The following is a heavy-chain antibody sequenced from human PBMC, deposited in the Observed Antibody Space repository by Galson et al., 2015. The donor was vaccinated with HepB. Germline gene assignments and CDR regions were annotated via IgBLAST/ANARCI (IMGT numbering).Heavy chain of an antibody. Sequence: SVKVSCKASGYTFTSCYMHWVRQAPGQGLEWMGIINPSGGSTSYAQKFQGRVTMTRDTSTSTVYMELSSLRSEDTAVYYCARDLAKWSGGSCPLDYWGQGTLVTVSS. D-gene: IGHD2-15*01. J-gene: IGHJ4*02. CDR1: GYTFTSCY. CDR3: ARDLAKWSGGSCPLDY. CDR2: INPSGGST. V-gene: IGHV1-46*01.